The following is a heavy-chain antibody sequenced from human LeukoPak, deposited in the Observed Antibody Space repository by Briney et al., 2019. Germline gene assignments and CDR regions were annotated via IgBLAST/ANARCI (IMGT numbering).Heavy chain of an antibody. CDR3: ARGGPGPFDY. D-gene: IGHD3-16*01. CDR1: GFTFSNYD. Sequence: GGSLRLSCAASGFTFSNYDMHWVRQATGKGLEWVPGIGKGGDTYYADSVKGRFIISRENAKNSVYLQMNSLRAGDTALYYCARGGPGPFDYWGQGTLVTVSS. J-gene: IGHJ4*02. CDR2: IGKGGDT. V-gene: IGHV3-13*04.